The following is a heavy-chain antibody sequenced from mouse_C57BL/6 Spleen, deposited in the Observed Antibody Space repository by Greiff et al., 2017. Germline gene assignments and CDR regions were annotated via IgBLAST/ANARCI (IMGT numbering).Heavy chain of an antibody. Sequence: VQLQQSGAELVRPGASVTLSCKASGYTFTDYEMHWVKQTPVHGLEWIGAIDPETGGTAYNQKFKGKAILTADKSSSTAYMELRSLTSEDSAVYYCTRRRYGLQVATDYWGQGNTLTVSS. V-gene: IGHV1-15*01. CDR3: TRRRYGLQVATDY. D-gene: IGHD1-1*01. J-gene: IGHJ2*01. CDR1: GYTFTDYE. CDR2: IDPETGGT.